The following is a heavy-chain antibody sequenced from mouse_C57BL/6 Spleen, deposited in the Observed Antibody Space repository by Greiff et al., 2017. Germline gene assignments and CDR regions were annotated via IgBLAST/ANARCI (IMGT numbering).Heavy chain of an antibody. J-gene: IGHJ1*03. CDR3: ANDYGSSLWYFDV. CDR2: ILPGSGST. D-gene: IGHD1-1*01. CDR1: GYTFTGYW. Sequence: QVQLQQSGAELMKPGASVKLSCKATGYTFTGYWIEWVKQRPGHGLEWIGEILPGSGSTNYNEKFKGKATFTADTSSKKAYMQLSSLTTEDSAIYYCANDYGSSLWYFDVWGTGTTVTVSS. V-gene: IGHV1-9*01.